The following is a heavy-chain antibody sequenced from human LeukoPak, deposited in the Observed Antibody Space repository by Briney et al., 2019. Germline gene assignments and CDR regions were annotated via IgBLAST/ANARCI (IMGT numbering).Heavy chain of an antibody. CDR1: GGSISSGDYY. CDR2: IYYSGST. Sequence: SETLSLTCTVSGGSISSGDYYWSWIRQPPGKGLEWIGYIYYSGSTYYNPSLKSRVTISVDTSKNQFSLKLSSVTAADTAVYYCARGADDSSGYYPEAFDIWGQGTMSPSLQ. J-gene: IGHJ3*02. V-gene: IGHV4-30-4*01. D-gene: IGHD3-22*01. CDR3: ARGADDSSGYYPEAFDI.